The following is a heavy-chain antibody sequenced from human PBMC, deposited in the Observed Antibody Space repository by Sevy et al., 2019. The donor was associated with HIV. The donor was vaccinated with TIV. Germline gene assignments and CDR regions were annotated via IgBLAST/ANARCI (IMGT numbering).Heavy chain of an antibody. J-gene: IGHJ6*02. V-gene: IGHV4-34*01. D-gene: IGHD6-19*01. CDR2: INHSGST. CDR1: GGSFSGYY. CDR3: AKNSGWSYYYYYYGMDV. Sequence: SETLSLTCAVYGGSFSGYYWSWIRQPPGKGLEWIGEINHSGSTNYNPSLKSRVTISVDTSKNQFSLNLSSVTAADTAVYYCAKNSGWSYYYYYYGMDVWGQGTTVTVSS.